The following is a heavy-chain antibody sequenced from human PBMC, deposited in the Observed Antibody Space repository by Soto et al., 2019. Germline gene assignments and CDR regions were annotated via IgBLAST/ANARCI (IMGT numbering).Heavy chain of an antibody. J-gene: IGHJ4*02. V-gene: IGHV1-3*01. Sequence: QVPLVQSGAEVKKPGASVKVSCKASGYTFTSYAMHWVRQAPGQRLEWMGWINAGNGNTKYSQKFQGRVTITRDTSASTAYMELSSLRSEDTAVYYCARVPSWWGSAEFDYWGQGTLVTVSS. CDR2: INAGNGNT. CDR1: GYTFTSYA. CDR3: ARVPSWWGSAEFDY. D-gene: IGHD2-15*01.